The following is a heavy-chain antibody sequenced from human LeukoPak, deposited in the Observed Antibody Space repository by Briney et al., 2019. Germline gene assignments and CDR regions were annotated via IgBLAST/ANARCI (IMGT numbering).Heavy chain of an antibody. D-gene: IGHD6-6*01. CDR3: AKDQGQLQPYYFDY. CDR1: GFTFDDYA. Sequence: GGSLTLSCAVSGFTFDDYAMQWVRQAPGKALEWVSFSSWDGGSTYYADSVKGRFTISRDNSKNSLYLQMNSLRAEDTALYYCAKDQGQLQPYYFDYWGQGTLVTVSS. J-gene: IGHJ4*02. CDR2: SSWDGGST. V-gene: IGHV3-43D*04.